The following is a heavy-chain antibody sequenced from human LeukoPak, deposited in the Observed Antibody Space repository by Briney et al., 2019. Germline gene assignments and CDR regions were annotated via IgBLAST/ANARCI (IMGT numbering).Heavy chain of an antibody. D-gene: IGHD5-18*01. CDR2: ISYDGSSK. V-gene: IGHV3-30*03. CDR1: GSGFIFSNYG. J-gene: IGHJ3*02. Sequence: GGSLRLSCAASGSGFIFSNYGMHWVRQAPGKGLEWVAVISYDGSSKYYADSVKGRFTISRDNSKNTLYLQMNSLRAEDTAVYYCARARSSYGYGDAFDIWGQGTMVTVSS. CDR3: ARARSSYGYGDAFDI.